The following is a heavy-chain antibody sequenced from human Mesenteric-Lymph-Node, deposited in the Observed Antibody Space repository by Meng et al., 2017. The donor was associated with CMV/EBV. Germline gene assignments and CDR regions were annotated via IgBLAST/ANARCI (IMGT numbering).Heavy chain of an antibody. V-gene: IGHV4-39*01. CDR1: SISSNGYY. J-gene: IGHJ4*02. Sequence: SISSNGYYWGWIRQPPGKGLEWIGSINYSGRTFYNPSLKSRVTISVDTSKNQFSLKLSSVTAADTAVYYCAGQKGFYSSGWYWPEDYWGQGTLVTVSS. CDR2: INYSGRT. D-gene: IGHD6-19*01. CDR3: AGQKGFYSSGWYWPEDY.